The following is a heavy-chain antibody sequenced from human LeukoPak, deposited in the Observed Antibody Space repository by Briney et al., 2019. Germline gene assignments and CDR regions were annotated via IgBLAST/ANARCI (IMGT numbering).Heavy chain of an antibody. CDR3: ARTSPTSHFDF. CDR1: GFTFATYW. V-gene: IGHV3-74*01. CDR2: INGDGSNS. D-gene: IGHD3-16*01. J-gene: IGHJ4*02. Sequence: GGSLRLSCVAAGFTFATYWMHWARHAPGKGLVWVSRINGDGSNSNYADSVKGRFTISRDNARNTLYLQMNGLRAEDTALYYCARTSPTSHFDFWGQGTLVTVSS.